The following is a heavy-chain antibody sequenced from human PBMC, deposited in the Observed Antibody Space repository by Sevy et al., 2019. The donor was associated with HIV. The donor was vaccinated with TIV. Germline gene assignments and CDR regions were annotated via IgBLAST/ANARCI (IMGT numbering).Heavy chain of an antibody. V-gene: IGHV3-48*03. CDR1: GFTFSSYE. J-gene: IGHJ3*02. D-gene: IGHD3-22*01. CDR2: ISSSGSTI. Sequence: GGSLRLSCAASGFTFSSYEMNWVRQAPGKGLEWVSYISSSGSTIYYADSVKGRFTISGDNAKNSLYLQMNSLRAEDTAVYYCARVRGITMIVVAEADAFDIWGQGTMVTVSS. CDR3: ARVRGITMIVVAEADAFDI.